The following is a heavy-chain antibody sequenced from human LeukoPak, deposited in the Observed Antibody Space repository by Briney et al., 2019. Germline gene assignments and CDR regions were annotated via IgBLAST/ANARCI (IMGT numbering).Heavy chain of an antibody. CDR3: ARPQWERGAFDI. J-gene: IGHJ3*02. Sequence: SETLSLTCTVSGGSISSYYWSWIRQPPGKGLEWIGYIYYSGSTNYNPSLKSRVTISVDTSKNQFSLKLSSVTAADTAVYYCARPQWERGAFDIWGQGTMVTVSS. V-gene: IGHV4-59*01. CDR2: IYYSGST. D-gene: IGHD1-26*01. CDR1: GGSISSYY.